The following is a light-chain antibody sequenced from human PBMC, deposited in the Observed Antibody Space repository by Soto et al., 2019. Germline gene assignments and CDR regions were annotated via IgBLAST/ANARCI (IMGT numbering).Light chain of an antibody. CDR1: TSDVGSYNL. CDR3: SSYATPGQ. V-gene: IGLV2-23*02. J-gene: IGLJ2*01. CDR2: EVS. Sequence: QSALTQPASVSGSPGQSITISCTGTTSDVGSYNLVSWYQQHPGKAPKLIIYEVSERPSGVSTRFSGSKSGNMASLTISGLQAEDEAEYYCSSYATPGQFGGGTKVTVL.